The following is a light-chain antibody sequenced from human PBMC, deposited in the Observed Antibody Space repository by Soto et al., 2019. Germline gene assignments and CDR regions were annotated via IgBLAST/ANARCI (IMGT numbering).Light chain of an antibody. CDR1: LSVYSS. V-gene: IGKV3-15*01. CDR2: AAS. Sequence: EIGMTQSPATLSVSPGERATLSCRASLSVYSSLAWYQQRPGQAPRLLIYAASIRATGVPARFSGSGSGTEFTLTISSLQSEDSAVYYCHQYNNWPPFTFGQGTRPAVK. CDR3: HQYNNWPPFT. J-gene: IGKJ5*01.